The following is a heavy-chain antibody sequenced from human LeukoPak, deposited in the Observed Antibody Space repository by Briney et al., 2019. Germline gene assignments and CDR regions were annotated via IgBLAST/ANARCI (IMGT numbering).Heavy chain of an antibody. CDR2: IYYSGST. V-gene: IGHV4-30-4*01. CDR3: ASYPPTIGNAFDI. CDR1: GGSISSGDHY. J-gene: IGHJ3*02. D-gene: IGHD1-26*01. Sequence: SQTLSLTCTVSGGSISSGDHYWSWIRQPPGKGLEWIGYIYYSGSTYYNPSLKSRVTISVDTSKNQFSLKLSSVTAADTAVYYCASYPPTIGNAFDIWGQGTMVTVSS.